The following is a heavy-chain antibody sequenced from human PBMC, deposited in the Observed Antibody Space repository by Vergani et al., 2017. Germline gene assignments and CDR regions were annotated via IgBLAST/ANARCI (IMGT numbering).Heavy chain of an antibody. J-gene: IGHJ4*02. CDR3: AKSDIVVVVAQSTFDY. Sequence: EVQLVESGGGLVKPGGSLRLSCAASGFTFSSYSMNWVRQAPGKGLEWVSSISSSSSYIYYADSVKGRFTISRDNSKNTLYLQMNSLRAEDTAVYYCAKSDIVVVVAQSTFDYWGQGTLVTVSS. CDR2: ISSSSSYI. CDR1: GFTFSSYS. V-gene: IGHV3-21*04. D-gene: IGHD2-15*01.